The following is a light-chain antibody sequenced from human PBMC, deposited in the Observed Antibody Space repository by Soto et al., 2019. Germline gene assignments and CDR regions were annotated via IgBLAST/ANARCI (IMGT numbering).Light chain of an antibody. CDR1: SSDVGGYKF. J-gene: IGLJ1*01. Sequence: QSALTQPASVSGSPGQSITISCTGTSSDVGGYKFVSWYQQHPGKAPKLMIYEVSNRPSGVSSRFSGSKSGNTASLTTSGLQAEDEADYYFGSYTGRIYVFGPGTKVTVL. CDR2: EVS. CDR3: GSYTGRIYV. V-gene: IGLV2-14*01.